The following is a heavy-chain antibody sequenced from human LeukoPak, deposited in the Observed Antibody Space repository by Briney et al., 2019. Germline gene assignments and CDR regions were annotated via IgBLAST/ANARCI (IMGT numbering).Heavy chain of an antibody. D-gene: IGHD3-22*01. CDR1: GFTFSSYG. CDR3: AKDPQYYDSSGYVDY. J-gene: IGHJ4*02. V-gene: IGHV3-30*02. CDR2: IRYDGSNK. Sequence: GGSLRLSCAASGFTFSSYGMHWVRRAPGKRLEWVAFIRYDGSNKYYADSVKGRFTISRDNSKNTLYLQMNSLRAEDTAVYYCAKDPQYYDSSGYVDYWGQGTLVTVSS.